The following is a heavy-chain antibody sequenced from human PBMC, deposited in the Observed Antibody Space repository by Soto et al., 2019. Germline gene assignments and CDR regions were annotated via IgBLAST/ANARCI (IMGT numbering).Heavy chain of an antibody. Sequence: GGSLRLSCAASGFTFSSYAMSWVRQAPGKGLEWVSAISGSGGSTYYADSVKGRFTISRDNSKNTLYLQMNSLRAEDTAVYYCAKDGGYYDILTGSDYWGQGTLVTVSS. D-gene: IGHD3-9*01. CDR2: ISGSGGST. CDR1: GFTFSSYA. CDR3: AKDGGYYDILTGSDY. J-gene: IGHJ4*02. V-gene: IGHV3-23*01.